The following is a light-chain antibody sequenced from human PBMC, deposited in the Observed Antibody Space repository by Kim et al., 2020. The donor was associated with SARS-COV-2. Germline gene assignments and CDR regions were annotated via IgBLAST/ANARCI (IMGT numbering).Light chain of an antibody. J-gene: IGLJ3*02. V-gene: IGLV3-1*01. CDR3: QAWDSNTGV. CDR2: QDS. CDR1: KLGDKY. Sequence: SYELTQPPSVSVSPGQTASITCPGDKLGDKYACWYQQKPGQSPVLVIYQDSKRPSGIPERFSGSNSGNTATLTISGTQPMDEADFYCQAWDSNTGVFGGGTKLTVL.